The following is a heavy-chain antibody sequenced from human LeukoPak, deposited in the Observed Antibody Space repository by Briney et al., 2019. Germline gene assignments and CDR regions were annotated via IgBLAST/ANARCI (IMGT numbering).Heavy chain of an antibody. CDR2: ICGSGGST. CDR3: AKDRADCSNTSCYAFFDY. CDR1: GFTFSNYA. V-gene: IGHV3-23*01. J-gene: IGHJ4*02. D-gene: IGHD2-2*01. Sequence: GGSLRLSCAASGFTFSNYAINWVRQAPGKGLEWVSGICGSGGSTFYADSVKGRFTISRDNSKTTLYLQMNSLRAEDTAVYYCAKDRADCSNTSCYAFFDYWGQGTLVTVSP.